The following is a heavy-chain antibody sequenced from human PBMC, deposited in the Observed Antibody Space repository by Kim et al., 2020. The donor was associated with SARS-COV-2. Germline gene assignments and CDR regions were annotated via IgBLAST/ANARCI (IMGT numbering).Heavy chain of an antibody. D-gene: IGHD1-1*01. CDR1: GFTFSSYW. CDR2: INSDGSST. J-gene: IGHJ4*02. CDR3: ASRLQHPLRLRNDY. V-gene: IGHV3-74*01. Sequence: GGSLRLSCAASGFTFSSYWMHWVRQAPGKGLVWVSRINSDGSSTSYADSVKGRFTISRDNAKNTLYLQMNSLRAEDTAVYYCASRLQHPLRLRNDYWGQGTLVTVSS.